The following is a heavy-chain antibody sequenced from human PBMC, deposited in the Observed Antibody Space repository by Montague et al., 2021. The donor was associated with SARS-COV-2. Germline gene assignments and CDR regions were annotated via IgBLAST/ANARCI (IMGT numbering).Heavy chain of an antibody. Sequence: SLRLSCAASGFTFSTYPMHWVHQAPGKGLEWLVVISYDGSEKDYADSVKGRFTISRDNSENMLYLQMNSLRAEDTAVYYCAKEQYSSSWSDFDYWGQGTVVTVSS. CDR3: AKEQYSSSWSDFDY. J-gene: IGHJ4*02. CDR2: ISYDGSEK. D-gene: IGHD6-13*01. CDR1: GFTFSTYP. V-gene: IGHV3-30*04.